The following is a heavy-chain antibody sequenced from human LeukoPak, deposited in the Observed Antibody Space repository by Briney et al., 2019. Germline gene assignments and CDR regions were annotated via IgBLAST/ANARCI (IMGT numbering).Heavy chain of an antibody. D-gene: IGHD6-13*01. Sequence: SETLSLTCAVYGGSFSGYYWSWIRQPPGKGLEWIGEINHSGSTNYNPSLKSRVTISVDTSKNQFSLKLNSVTAADTAVYYCARQYGPGYSSTWYFDCWGQGTLVTVSS. J-gene: IGHJ4*02. CDR1: GGSFSGYY. V-gene: IGHV4-34*01. CDR2: INHSGST. CDR3: ARQYGPGYSSTWYFDC.